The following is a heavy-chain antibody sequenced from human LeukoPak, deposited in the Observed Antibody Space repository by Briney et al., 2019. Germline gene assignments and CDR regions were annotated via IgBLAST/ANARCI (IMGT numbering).Heavy chain of an antibody. CDR2: INHSGST. Sequence: SETLSLTCAVYGGSFSGYYWSWIRQPPGKGLEWIGEINHSGSTNYNSSLKSRVTISVDTSKNQFSLKLSSVTAADTAVYYCARGAARYCSGGSCRNWFDPWGQGTLVTVSS. J-gene: IGHJ5*02. CDR1: GGSFSGYY. V-gene: IGHV4-34*01. CDR3: ARGAARYCSGGSCRNWFDP. D-gene: IGHD2-15*01.